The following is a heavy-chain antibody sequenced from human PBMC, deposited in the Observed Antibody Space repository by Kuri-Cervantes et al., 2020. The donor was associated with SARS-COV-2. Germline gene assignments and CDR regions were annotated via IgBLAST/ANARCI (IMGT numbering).Heavy chain of an antibody. J-gene: IGHJ4*02. V-gene: IGHV3-48*01. CDR1: GFTFNTYS. Sequence: GESLKISCAASGFTFNTYSMDWVRLAPGKGLEWLAYISKGSDTIYYADSVKGRFTISRDNSKNTLYLQMNSLRAEDTAVYYCAKQGPYYDFWSGYYGPENDDYWGQGTLVTVSS. D-gene: IGHD3-3*01. CDR2: ISKGSDTI. CDR3: AKQGPYYDFWSGYYGPENDDY.